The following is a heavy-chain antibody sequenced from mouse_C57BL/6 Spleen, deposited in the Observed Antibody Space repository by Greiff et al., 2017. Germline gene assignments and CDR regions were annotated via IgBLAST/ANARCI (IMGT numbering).Heavy chain of an antibody. J-gene: IGHJ4*01. CDR1: GYTFTSYW. D-gene: IGHD1-1*01. V-gene: IGHV1-7*01. Sequence: QVQLQQSGAELAKPGASVKLSCKASGYTFTSYWMHWVKQRPGQGLEWIGYINPSSGYTTYNQKFKDKATLTADKSSSTAYMQLSSLTYEDSAVYYCANYCGSSYDAMDYWGQGTSVTVSS. CDR3: ANYCGSSYDAMDY. CDR2: INPSSGYT.